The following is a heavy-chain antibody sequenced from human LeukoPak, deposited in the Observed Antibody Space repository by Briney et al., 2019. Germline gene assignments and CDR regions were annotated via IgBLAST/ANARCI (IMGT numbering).Heavy chain of an antibody. CDR3: AKGRNGFDWLLPLDY. Sequence: GGSLRLSCAASGFTFSSYAVSWVRQAPGKGLEWVSAISGSGGSTHYADSVKGRFTISRDNSKNTLYLQMNSLRAEDTAVYYCAKGRNGFDWLLPLDYWGQGTLVTVSS. D-gene: IGHD3-9*01. V-gene: IGHV3-23*01. CDR2: ISGSGGST. CDR1: GFTFSSYA. J-gene: IGHJ4*02.